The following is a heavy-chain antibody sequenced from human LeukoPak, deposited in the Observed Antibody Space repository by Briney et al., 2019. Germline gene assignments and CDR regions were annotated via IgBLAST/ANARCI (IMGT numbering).Heavy chain of an antibody. CDR3: SRDSIEDNYGDYVGDC. D-gene: IGHD4-17*01. Sequence: PGGSLRLSCEASGFTFSRYLMHWVRQAPGEGLVWVSRINGDGSFTNYADSVKGRFTISRDNAKNALYLQMNSLRDEDTAVYYCSRDSIEDNYGDYVGDCWGQGTLVTVSS. V-gene: IGHV3-74*01. J-gene: IGHJ4*02. CDR2: INGDGSFT. CDR1: GFTFSRYL.